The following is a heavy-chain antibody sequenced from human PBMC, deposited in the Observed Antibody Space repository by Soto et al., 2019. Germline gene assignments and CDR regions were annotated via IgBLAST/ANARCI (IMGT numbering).Heavy chain of an antibody. CDR3: AGPYYYGSGSKYGMDV. V-gene: IGHV1-3*01. CDR1: GYTFTSYA. J-gene: IGHJ6*02. D-gene: IGHD3-10*01. CDR2: INAGNGNT. Sequence: QVQLVQSGAEVKKPGASVKVSCKASGYTFTSYAMHWVRQAPGQRLEWMGWINAGNGNTKYSQKFQGRVTITRDTSASTAYMELSSLRSEDTAVYYCAGPYYYGSGSKYGMDVWGQGTTVTVSS.